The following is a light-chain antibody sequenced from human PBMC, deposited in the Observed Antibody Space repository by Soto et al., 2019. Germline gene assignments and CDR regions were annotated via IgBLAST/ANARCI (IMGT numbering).Light chain of an antibody. Sequence: EIVLTQSPATLSLSPGERATLSCRASQSVSSYLAWYQQKPGQAPRLLIYDASNRATGIAARFSGSGSGTDFTLTISSRDPEGFSVYYCQQRSNWPPYTFGQGTKLEIK. V-gene: IGKV3-11*01. CDR3: QQRSNWPPYT. CDR2: DAS. J-gene: IGKJ2*01. CDR1: QSVSSY.